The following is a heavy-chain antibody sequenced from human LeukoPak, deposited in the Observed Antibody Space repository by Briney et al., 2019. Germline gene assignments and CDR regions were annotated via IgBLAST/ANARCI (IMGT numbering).Heavy chain of an antibody. D-gene: IGHD1-26*01. CDR2: IYYSGST. V-gene: IGHV4-39*01. Sequence: SETLSLTCTVSGGSISSSSYYWGWIRQPPGKGLEWIGSIYYSGSTYYNPSLKSRVTISVDTSKNQFSLKLSSVTAADTAVYYCARVVNGWELLRPLDYMDVWGKGTTVTISS. J-gene: IGHJ6*03. CDR1: GGSISSSSYY. CDR3: ARVVNGWELLRPLDYMDV.